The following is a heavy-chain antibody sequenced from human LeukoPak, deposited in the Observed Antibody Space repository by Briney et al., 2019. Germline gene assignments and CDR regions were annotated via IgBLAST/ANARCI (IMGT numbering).Heavy chain of an antibody. J-gene: IGHJ6*02. CDR3: ARVSSTWYYYYGMDV. D-gene: IGHD2-2*01. CDR2: IYHSGST. Sequence: SQTLSLTCAVSGGSISSGGYSWSWIRQPPEKGLEWIGYIYHSGSTYYNPSLKSRVTISVDRSKNQFSLKLSSVTAADTAVYYCARVSSTWYYYYGMDVWGQGTTVTVSS. CDR1: GGSISSGGYS. V-gene: IGHV4-30-2*01.